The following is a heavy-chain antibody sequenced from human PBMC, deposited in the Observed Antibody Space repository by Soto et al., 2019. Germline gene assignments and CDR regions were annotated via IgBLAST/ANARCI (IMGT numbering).Heavy chain of an antibody. Sequence: QVHLVESGGGVVQPGQSLRLSCAASGFTFSTYAMHWLRQAPGKGLEWVAIISYDATNKFYADSVKGRFTISRDNSQDTLYLHMYSLRAGDTAVYYCAKTDPGGRCAGICYPDYWGQGTLVTVSS. V-gene: IGHV3-30*18. CDR2: ISYDATNK. J-gene: IGHJ4*02. CDR1: GFTFSTYA. D-gene: IGHD2-15*01. CDR3: AKTDPGGRCAGICYPDY.